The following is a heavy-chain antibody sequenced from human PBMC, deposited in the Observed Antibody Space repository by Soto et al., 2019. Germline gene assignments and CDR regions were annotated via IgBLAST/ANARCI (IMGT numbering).Heavy chain of an antibody. CDR2: INAGNGNT. D-gene: IGHD3-10*01. V-gene: IGHV1-3*01. CDR1: GDSLTSSA. CDR3: ARDLRFPSYSMVRGLGY. Sequence: SVKVSCEACGDSLTSSAMHWVRQAPGQRLEWMGWINAGNGNTKYSQKFQGRVTITRDTSASTAYMELSSLRSEDTAVYYCARDLRFPSYSMVRGLGYWGQGTLVTVSS. J-gene: IGHJ4*02.